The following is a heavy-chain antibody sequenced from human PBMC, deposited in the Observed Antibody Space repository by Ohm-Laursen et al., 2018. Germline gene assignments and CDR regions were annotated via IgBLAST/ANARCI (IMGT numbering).Heavy chain of an antibody. D-gene: IGHD4-17*01. Sequence: SLRLSCAASGFIFSSFGMHWARQAPGKGLEWVSYISSSGSTIYYADSVKGRFTISRDNAKNSLYLQMNSLRAEDTAVYYCGRQPDYGDDGNFDYWGQGTLVTVSS. J-gene: IGHJ4*02. V-gene: IGHV3-48*04. CDR2: ISSSGSTI. CDR1: GFIFSSFG. CDR3: GRQPDYGDDGNFDY.